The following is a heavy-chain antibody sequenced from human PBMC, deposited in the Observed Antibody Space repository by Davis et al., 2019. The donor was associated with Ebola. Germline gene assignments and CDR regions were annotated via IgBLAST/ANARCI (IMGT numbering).Heavy chain of an antibody. V-gene: IGHV4-34*01. D-gene: IGHD2-8*01. J-gene: IGHJ5*02. CDR1: GGSFSGYY. CDR2: INHSGST. Sequence: SETLSLTCAVYGGSFSGYYWTWIRQPPGKGLEWIGEINHSGSTYYNPSLKSRVTISVDTSKNQFSLKLSSVTAADTAVYYCARAGGHILYHLPSWFDPWGQGTLVTVSS. CDR3: ARAGGHILYHLPSWFDP.